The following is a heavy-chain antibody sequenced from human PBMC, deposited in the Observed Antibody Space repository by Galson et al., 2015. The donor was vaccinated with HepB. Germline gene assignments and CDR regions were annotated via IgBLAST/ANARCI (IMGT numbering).Heavy chain of an antibody. V-gene: IGHV1-2*02. CDR2: INPNSGGT. Sequence: SVKVSCKASGYTFTGYYMHWVRQAPGQGLEWMGWINPNSGGTNYAQKFQGRVTMTRDTSISTAYMELSRLRSDDTAVYYCARVVEFGLDTAMVPFDYWGQGTLVTVSS. J-gene: IGHJ4*02. CDR3: ARVVEFGLDTAMVPFDY. CDR1: GYTFTGYY. D-gene: IGHD5-18*01.